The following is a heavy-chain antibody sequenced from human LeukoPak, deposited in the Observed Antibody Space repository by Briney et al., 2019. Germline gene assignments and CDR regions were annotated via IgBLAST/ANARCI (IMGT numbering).Heavy chain of an antibody. D-gene: IGHD3-22*01. CDR3: ARDDSWSSGYYPPYFDY. V-gene: IGHV1-18*01. CDR2: ISAYNGNT. CDR1: GYTFTSYG. J-gene: IGHJ4*02. Sequence: ASVKVSCKASGYTFTSYGISWVRQAPGQGLEWMGWISAYNGNTNYAQKLQGGVTMTTDTSTSTAYMELRSLRSDDTAVYYCARDDSWSSGYYPPYFDYWGQGTLVTVSS.